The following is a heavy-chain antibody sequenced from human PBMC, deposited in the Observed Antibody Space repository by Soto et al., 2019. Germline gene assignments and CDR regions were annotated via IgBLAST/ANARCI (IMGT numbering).Heavy chain of an antibody. CDR3: AKDGSGDGYDLDL. Sequence: QVQLVQSGAEVKKPGSSVRVSCKAPGGTFSSHAIHWVRQAPGQGLEWMGRVTPIFGVANYAQKFQGRVTITADKSTSTGDMEWSRPSAADRAIYDWAKDGSGDGYDLDLWGQGTLLSVAA. J-gene: IGHJ4*02. CDR1: GGTFSSHA. V-gene: IGHV1-69*02. CDR2: VTPIFGVA. D-gene: IGHD5-12*01.